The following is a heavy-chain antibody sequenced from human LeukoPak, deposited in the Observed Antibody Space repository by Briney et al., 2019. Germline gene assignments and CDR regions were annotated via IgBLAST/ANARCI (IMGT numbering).Heavy chain of an antibody. D-gene: IGHD3-10*01. V-gene: IGHV4-39*01. CDR3: AANSADYNTLGSSYKV. Sequence: PSETLSLTCTVSSASITSSPYFWGWIRQSPGKGLEWIGSISYSGTTYYNPSLKSRVTISVDTSKNQFSLKLNPVTAADTAVFYCAANSADYNTLGSSYKVWGQGTLVTVSS. J-gene: IGHJ4*02. CDR2: ISYSGTT. CDR1: SASITSSPYF.